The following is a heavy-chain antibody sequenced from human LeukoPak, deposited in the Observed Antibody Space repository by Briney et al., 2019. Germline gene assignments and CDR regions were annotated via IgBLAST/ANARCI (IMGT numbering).Heavy chain of an antibody. J-gene: IGHJ5*02. V-gene: IGHV1-46*01. CDR2: INPSGGST. CDR3: ARGGGFYYDSSGSNWFDP. D-gene: IGHD3-22*01. Sequence: GASVKVSCKASGYTFTSYYMHWVRQAPGQGLEWMGIINPSGGSTSYAPKFQGRVTMTRNTSISTAYMELSSLRSEDTAVYYCARGGGFYYDSSGSNWFDPWGQGTLVTVSS. CDR1: GYTFTSYY.